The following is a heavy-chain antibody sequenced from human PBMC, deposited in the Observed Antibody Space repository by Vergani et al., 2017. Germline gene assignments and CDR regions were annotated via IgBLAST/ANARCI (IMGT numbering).Heavy chain of an antibody. J-gene: IGHJ4*02. CDR3: AREKWKIVTMANFDY. CDR1: GFNFSDYY. D-gene: IGHD2/OR15-2a*01. CDR2: ISSSTLTT. V-gene: IGHV3-11*01. Sequence: QVQLVESGGGLVQPGGSLRLSCAASGFNFSDYYMSWIRQAPGKGLEWISYISSSTLTTYYADSVKGRFTISRDNAKNSLFLQMNILRAEDTAVYYCAREKWKIVTMANFDYWGQGTLVTVSS.